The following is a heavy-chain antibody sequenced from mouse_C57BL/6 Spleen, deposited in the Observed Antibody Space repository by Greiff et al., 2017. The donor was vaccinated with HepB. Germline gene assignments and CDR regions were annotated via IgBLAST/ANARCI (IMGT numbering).Heavy chain of an antibody. CDR1: GYAFSSSW. V-gene: IGHV1-82*01. D-gene: IGHD1-1*01. J-gene: IGHJ2*01. CDR3: ARSYYYGSSSLDY. Sequence: VQGVESGPELVKPGASVKISCKASGYAFSSSWMNWVKQRPGKGLEWIGRIYPGDGDTNYNGKFKGKATLTADKSSSTAYMQLSSLTSEDSAVYFCARSYYYGSSSLDYWGQGTTLTVSS. CDR2: IYPGDGDT.